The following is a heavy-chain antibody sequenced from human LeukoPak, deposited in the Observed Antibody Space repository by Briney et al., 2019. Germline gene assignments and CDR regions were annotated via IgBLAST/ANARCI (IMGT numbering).Heavy chain of an antibody. CDR2: ISSPGGNT. V-gene: IGHV3-23*01. D-gene: IGHD2-2*02. CDR1: GFILSSFA. J-gene: IGHJ1*01. CDR3: EKTRNGYTTEYLQH. Sequence: GGSLRLSCTSSGFILSSFAMSWVRQPPGKGLEWVSSISSPGGNTYYADSVKGRFTISRDNSNNLVYLQMNSLSAEHTAVYYCEKTRNGYTTEYLQHWGQGTLVTVSS.